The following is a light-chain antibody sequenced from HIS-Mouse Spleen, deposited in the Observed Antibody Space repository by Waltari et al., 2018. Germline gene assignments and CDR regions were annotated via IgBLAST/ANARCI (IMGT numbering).Light chain of an antibody. CDR3: QQYYSTPYT. J-gene: IGKJ2*01. CDR2: WAS. V-gene: IGKV4-1*01. CDR1: QSVLYSSNDKNY. Sequence: DIVMTQSPDSLAVYLGERATINCKSSQSVLYSSNDKNYLAWYQQKPGQPPKLLIYWASTRESGVPDRFSGRGSGTDFTLTISSLQAEDVAVYYCQQYYSTPYTFGQGTKLEIK.